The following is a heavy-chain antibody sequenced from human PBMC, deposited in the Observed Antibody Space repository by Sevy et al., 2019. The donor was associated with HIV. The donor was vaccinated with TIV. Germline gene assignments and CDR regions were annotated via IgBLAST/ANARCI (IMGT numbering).Heavy chain of an antibody. CDR2: ISTTGDRS. D-gene: IGHD1-1*01. Sequence: GGSLRLSCSASGFIFSNYGMHWVRQAPGKGLEYISAISTTGDRSFYADSVKGRFTISRDNSKNTLYLQMSSLRPDDTAVYYCVRRTHPFPNSYFDYWGQGTLVTVSS. J-gene: IGHJ4*02. V-gene: IGHV3-64D*06. CDR3: VRRTHPFPNSYFDY. CDR1: GFIFSNYG.